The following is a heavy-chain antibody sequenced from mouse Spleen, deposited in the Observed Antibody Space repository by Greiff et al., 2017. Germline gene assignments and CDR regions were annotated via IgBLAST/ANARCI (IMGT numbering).Heavy chain of an antibody. J-gene: IGHJ3*01. Sequence: QVQLQQPGAELVMPGASVKLSCKASGYTFTSYWMHWVKQRPGQGLEWIGEIDPSDSYTNYNQKFKGKATLTVDKSSSTAYMQLSSLTSEDSAVYFCARELGSWFAYWGQGTLVTVSA. CDR1: GYTFTSYW. CDR3: ARELGSWFAY. D-gene: IGHD4-1*01. CDR2: IDPSDSYT. V-gene: IGHV1-69*01.